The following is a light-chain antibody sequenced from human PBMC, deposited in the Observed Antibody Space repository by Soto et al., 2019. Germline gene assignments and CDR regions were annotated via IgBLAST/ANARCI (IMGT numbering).Light chain of an antibody. CDR2: AAS. Sequence: DVYLTQSPSALSASVGDRVTSTCRASQDISSDVTWYQVQPEQVPKVIIYAASNLDIRVPSRFSGRGSETRVTLTISSLQTEDFETYYFQHVFRFPFTLGPGTRVD. CDR1: QDISSD. V-gene: IGKV1-33*01. CDR3: QHVFRFPFT. J-gene: IGKJ3*01.